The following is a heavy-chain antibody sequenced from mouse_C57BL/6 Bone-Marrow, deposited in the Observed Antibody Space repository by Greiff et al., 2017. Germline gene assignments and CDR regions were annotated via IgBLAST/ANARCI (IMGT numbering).Heavy chain of an antibody. CDR2: ISDGGSYT. J-gene: IGHJ4*01. Sequence: EVKLVESGGGLVKPGGSLKLSCAASGFTFSSYAMSWVRQTPEKRLEWVATISDGGSYTYYPDNVKGRFTFSRDNAKNNLYLQMSHLKSEDTAMYYCARGGLPYYAMDYWGQGTSVTVSS. CDR3: ARGGLPYYAMDY. V-gene: IGHV5-4*03. D-gene: IGHD2-4*01. CDR1: GFTFSSYA.